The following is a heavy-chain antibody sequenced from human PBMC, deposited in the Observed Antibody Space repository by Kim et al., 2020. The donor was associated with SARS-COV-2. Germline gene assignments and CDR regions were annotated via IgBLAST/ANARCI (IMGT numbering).Heavy chain of an antibody. CDR1: GFTYSSHA. CDR2: ISYNGGNK. V-gene: IGHV3-30-3*01. D-gene: IGHD3-3*01. CDR3: ARDGPLTNFDFWSGYSYYFDY. Sequence: GGSLRLSCAASGFTYSSHAMHWVRQPPGKGLEWVAVISYNGGNKYYADSVKGRFTITRDNSRNTLDLQMNSLRAEDMAVYYCARDGPLTNFDFWSGYSYYFDYWGQGTLVTGSS. J-gene: IGHJ4*02.